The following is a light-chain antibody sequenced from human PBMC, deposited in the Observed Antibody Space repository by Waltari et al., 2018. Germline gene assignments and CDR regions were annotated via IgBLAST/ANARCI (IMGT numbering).Light chain of an antibody. CDR3: QQYNNWPPYT. CDR1: QSVSSN. CDR2: GAS. Sequence: EIVMTQSPATLSVSPGERATLSCRASQSVSSNLAWYQQKPGQAPSLLIYGASTRATGIPARFSGSWSGTEFTLTISSLQSEDFAVYYCQQYNNWPPYTFGQGTKLEIK. J-gene: IGKJ2*01. V-gene: IGKV3-15*01.